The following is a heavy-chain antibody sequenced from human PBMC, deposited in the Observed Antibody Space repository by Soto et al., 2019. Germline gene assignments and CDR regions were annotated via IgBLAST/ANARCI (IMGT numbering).Heavy chain of an antibody. CDR2: ISSDGINK. CDR1: GFTFSNNG. Sequence: QVQLVESGGGAVQPGRSLRLSCAASGFTFSNNGIHWVRQAPGKGLEWVAVISSDGINKYYADSVKGRSTISRDNSKNTLFLQMNSLRVEDRAVYYCAMDLYGGSSRFDYWGQGTLVTVSS. CDR3: AMDLYGGSSRFDY. V-gene: IGHV3-30*03. D-gene: IGHD2-15*01. J-gene: IGHJ4*02.